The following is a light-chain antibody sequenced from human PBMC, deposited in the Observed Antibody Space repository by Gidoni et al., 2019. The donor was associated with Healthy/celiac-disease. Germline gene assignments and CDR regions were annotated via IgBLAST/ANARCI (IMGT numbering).Light chain of an antibody. V-gene: IGKV3-15*01. CDR3: KQYKNGPRK. Sequence: EIVMTQSPATLSVSPGERATLSCRASQRVSSNLAWYQQKPGQAPRLLIYGASNRATGIPARFRRSGSGTEFNLTISSLKSEDFAVYYCKQYKNGPRKFGQGIKVEIK. J-gene: IGKJ1*01. CDR2: GAS. CDR1: QRVSSN.